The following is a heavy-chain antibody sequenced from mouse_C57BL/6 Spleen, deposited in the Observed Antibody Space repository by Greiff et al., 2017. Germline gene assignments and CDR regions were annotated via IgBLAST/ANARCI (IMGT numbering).Heavy chain of an antibody. CDR1: GYSFTDYN. V-gene: IGHV1-39*01. D-gene: IGHD1-1*01. J-gene: IGHJ2*01. Sequence: EVQGVESGPELVKPGASVKISCKASGYSFTDYNMNWVKQSNGKSLEWIGVINPNYGTTSYNQKFKGKATLTVDQSSSTAYMQLNSLTSEDSAVYYCASYDGSGYYFDYWGKGTTLTVSS. CDR2: INPNYGTT. CDR3: ASYDGSGYYFDY.